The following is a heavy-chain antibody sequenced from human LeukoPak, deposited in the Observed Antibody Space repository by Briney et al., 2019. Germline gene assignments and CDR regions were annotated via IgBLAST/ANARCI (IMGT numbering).Heavy chain of an antibody. CDR1: GGSISSYY. D-gene: IGHD3-22*01. J-gene: IGHJ3*02. V-gene: IGHV4-59*12. Sequence: NPSETLSLTCTVSGGSISSYYWSWIRQPPGKGLEWIGYIYYSGSTNYNPSLKSRVTISVDTSKNQFSLKLSSVTAADTAVYYCARVADSIDAFDIWGQGTMVTVSS. CDR3: ARVADSIDAFDI. CDR2: IYYSGST.